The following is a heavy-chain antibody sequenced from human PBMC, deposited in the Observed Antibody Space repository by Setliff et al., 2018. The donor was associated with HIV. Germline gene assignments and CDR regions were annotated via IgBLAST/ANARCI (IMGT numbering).Heavy chain of an antibody. V-gene: IGHV3-21*01. CDR2: ISRTSSYI. CDR3: ARGFVLRFLEWSMPDAFDI. Sequence: GESLKISCAASGFTFSSYNMNWVRQAPGKGLEWVSFISRTSSYIYYADSLKGRFTISRDNAKNSLYLQMNSLTAEDTAVYYCARGFVLRFLEWSMPDAFDIWGQGTMVTV. CDR1: GFTFSSYN. J-gene: IGHJ3*02. D-gene: IGHD3-3*01.